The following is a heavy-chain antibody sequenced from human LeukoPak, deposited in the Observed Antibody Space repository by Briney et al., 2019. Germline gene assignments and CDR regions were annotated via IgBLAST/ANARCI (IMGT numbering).Heavy chain of an antibody. V-gene: IGHV4-34*01. Sequence: SETLSLTCAVYGGSFSGYYWSWIRQPPGKGLEWIGEINHSGSTYYNPSLKSRVTISVDTSKNQFSLKLSSVTAADTAVYYCARVPAAIYYYYYMDVWGKGTTVTVSS. D-gene: IGHD2-2*01. CDR3: ARVPAAIYYYYYMDV. CDR1: GGSFSGYY. J-gene: IGHJ6*03. CDR2: INHSGST.